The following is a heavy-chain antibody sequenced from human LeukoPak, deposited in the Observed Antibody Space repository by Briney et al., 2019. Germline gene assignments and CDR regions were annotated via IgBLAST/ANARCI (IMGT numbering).Heavy chain of an antibody. J-gene: IGHJ3*02. Sequence: GGSLRLSCAASGFTFSSYAMSWVRQAPGKGLEWVSAISGSGGSTYYADSVKGRFTISRDNSKNTLYMQMNSLSVEDTAVYYCANLEPVPGGGAFDIWGQGTIVTVSS. CDR2: ISGSGGST. V-gene: IGHV3-23*01. D-gene: IGHD1-14*01. CDR1: GFTFSSYA. CDR3: ANLEPVPGGGAFDI.